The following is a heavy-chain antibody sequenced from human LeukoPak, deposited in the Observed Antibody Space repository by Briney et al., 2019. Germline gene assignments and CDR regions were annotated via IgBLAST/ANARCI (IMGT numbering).Heavy chain of an antibody. D-gene: IGHD1-26*01. CDR2: ISGDGDNT. CDR1: GFTLDDYA. V-gene: IGHV3-43*02. Sequence: GGSLRLSCVASGFTLDDYALHWVRQAPGKGLEWISLISGDGDNTYYADSVKGRFTISRDNSKNSLYLQMSSLRAEDTALYYCAKGIRSGTYYNCFDPWGQGTLVTVSS. J-gene: IGHJ5*02. CDR3: AKGIRSGTYYNCFDP.